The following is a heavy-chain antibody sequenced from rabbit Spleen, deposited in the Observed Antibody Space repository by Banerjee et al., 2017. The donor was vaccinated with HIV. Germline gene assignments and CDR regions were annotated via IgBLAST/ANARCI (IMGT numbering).Heavy chain of an antibody. CDR2: AYAGSSGST. Sequence: QSLEESGGGLVQPEGSLALTCKASGFSFSSSDYICWVRQAPGKGLQWVACAYAGSSGSTYSATWAKGRFTISKSSSTTVTLKMTGLTAADTATYFCARDTSSSFSSYGMDLWGPGTLVTVS. J-gene: IGHJ6*01. D-gene: IGHD1-1*01. CDR1: GFSFSSSDY. V-gene: IGHV1S40*01. CDR3: ARDTSSSFSSYGMDL.